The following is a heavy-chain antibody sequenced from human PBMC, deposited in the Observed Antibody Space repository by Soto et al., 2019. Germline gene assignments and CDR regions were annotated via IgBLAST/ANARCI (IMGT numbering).Heavy chain of an antibody. CDR3: AREVYYDYIWGSYRYTDYFDY. CDR1: GYTFTGHY. V-gene: IGHV1-2*04. CDR2: INPNSGGT. J-gene: IGHJ4*02. D-gene: IGHD3-16*02. Sequence: ASVKVSCKASGYTFTGHYMHWVRQAPGQGLEWMGWINPNSGGTNYAQKFQGWVTMTRDTSISTAYMELSRLRSDDTAVYYCAREVYYDYIWGSYRYTDYFDYWGQGTLVTVSS.